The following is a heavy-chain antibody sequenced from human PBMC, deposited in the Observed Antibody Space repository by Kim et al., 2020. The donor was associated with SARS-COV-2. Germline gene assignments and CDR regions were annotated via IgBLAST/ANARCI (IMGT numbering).Heavy chain of an antibody. J-gene: IGHJ4*02. Sequence: YNEYAVSVKSRITINPATSKNQFSLQLNSVTPEDTAVYYCTRGRYYAFDYWGQGTLVTVSS. V-gene: IGHV6-1*01. CDR3: TRGRYYAFDY. D-gene: IGHD1-26*01. CDR2: YN.